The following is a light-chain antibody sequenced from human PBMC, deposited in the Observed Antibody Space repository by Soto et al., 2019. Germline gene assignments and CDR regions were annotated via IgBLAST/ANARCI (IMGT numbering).Light chain of an antibody. CDR1: QSVSSN. V-gene: IGKV3-15*01. CDR3: QQYNTWPLT. Sequence: ETVMTQSPATLSVSPGERPTLSCRASQSVSSNLAWYQQKPGQAPRLLIYDASTRATGIPARFSGSGSGTEFPLTIRSLQSEDFAVYYCQQYNTWPLTFGPGTKVDIK. CDR2: DAS. J-gene: IGKJ3*01.